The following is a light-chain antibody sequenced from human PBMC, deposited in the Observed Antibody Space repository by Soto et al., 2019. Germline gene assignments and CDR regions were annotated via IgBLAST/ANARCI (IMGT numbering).Light chain of an antibody. V-gene: IGKV3-11*01. CDR2: DAS. J-gene: IGKJ1*01. CDR1: QSVSSY. Sequence: EIVLTQSPATLSLSPGERATLSCRASQSVSSYLAWYQQKPGQAPRLLIYDASNRATGIPARFSGNWSGNDCTLTISSLEPEDFAVYYGQPRSNWPPAWTFGQGTKGEIK. CDR3: QPRSNWPPAWT.